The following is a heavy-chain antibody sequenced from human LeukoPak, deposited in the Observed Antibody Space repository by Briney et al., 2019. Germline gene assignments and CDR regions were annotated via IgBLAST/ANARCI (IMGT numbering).Heavy chain of an antibody. D-gene: IGHD6-19*01. J-gene: IGHJ4*02. Sequence: GGSLRLSCAASGFTFSIYWMSWVRQAPGKGLEWVANIKQDGSEKYYVDSVKGRFTISRDNAKNSLYLQMNSLRAEDTAVYYCAREGPVAGNDYWRQGTLVTVCS. CDR3: AREGPVAGNDY. CDR2: IKQDGSEK. V-gene: IGHV3-7*03. CDR1: GFTFSIYW.